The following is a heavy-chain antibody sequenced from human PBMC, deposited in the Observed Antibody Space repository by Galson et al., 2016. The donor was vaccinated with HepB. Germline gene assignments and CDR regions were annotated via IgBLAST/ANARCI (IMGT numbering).Heavy chain of an antibody. J-gene: IGHJ4*02. D-gene: IGHD6-19*01. Sequence: SLRLSCAASGFTFSSYNMEWVRQTPGKGLEWVSYISPNGGTTYYADSVKGRFTISRDNARNSLYLQMNNLRDEDSAVYYCARGLPFHSSGWYFDYWGQGALVTVSS. CDR3: ARGLPFHSSGWYFDY. V-gene: IGHV3-48*02. CDR1: GFTFSSYN. CDR2: ISPNGGTT.